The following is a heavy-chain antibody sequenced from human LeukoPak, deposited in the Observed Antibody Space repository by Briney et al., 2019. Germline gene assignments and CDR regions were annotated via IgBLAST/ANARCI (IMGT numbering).Heavy chain of an antibody. J-gene: IGHJ4*02. V-gene: IGHV3-7*05. D-gene: IGHD1-26*01. Sequence: GGSLRLSCAASGFTISSHWMNWVRQAPGKGLEWVANIKEDGSEKYYVDSVKGRFTISRDNAKNSLCLQMNSLRAEDTAIYYCVRSGGYWGQGTLVTVSS. CDR2: IKEDGSEK. CDR3: VRSGGY. CDR1: GFTISSHW.